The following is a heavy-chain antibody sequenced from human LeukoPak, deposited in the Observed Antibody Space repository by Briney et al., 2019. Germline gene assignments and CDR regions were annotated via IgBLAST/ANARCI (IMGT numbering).Heavy chain of an antibody. CDR2: ISWNSGSI. CDR3: ARGVTGSRVRVNWFDP. J-gene: IGHJ5*02. CDR1: GFTFDDYA. V-gene: IGHV3-9*03. Sequence: PGRSLRLSCAASGFTFDDYAMHCVRQAPGKGLEWVSGISWNSGSIGYADSVKGRFTISRDNAKNSLYLQMNSLRAEDMALYYCARGVTGSRVRVNWFDPWGQGALVTVSS. D-gene: IGHD1-20*01.